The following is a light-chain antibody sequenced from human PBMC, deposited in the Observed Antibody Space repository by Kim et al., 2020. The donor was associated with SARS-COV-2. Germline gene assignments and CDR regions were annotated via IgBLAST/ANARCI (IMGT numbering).Light chain of an antibody. V-gene: IGLV2-8*01. CDR3: SSYAGSDNYV. J-gene: IGLJ1*01. CDR2: EVS. Sequence: GQSVTISCTGTSSDVGGYNYVSWYQHHPGKAPKLIIYEVSKRPSGVPDRFSGSKSDNTASLTVSGLQAEDEADYYCSSYAGSDNYVFGTGTKVTVL. CDR1: SSDVGGYNY.